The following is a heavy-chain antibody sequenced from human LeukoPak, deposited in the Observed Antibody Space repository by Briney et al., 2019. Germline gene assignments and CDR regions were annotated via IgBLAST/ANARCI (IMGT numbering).Heavy chain of an antibody. CDR1: GYTFTGYY. V-gene: IGHV1-2*02. Sequence: ASVKVSCKASGYTFTGYYMHWVRQAPGQGLEWMGWINPNSGGTTYAQKFQSRVTMTRDTSISTAYMELSRLRSDDTAVYYCASRNYYGSGSYYTKAGYYYGMDVWGQGTTVTVSS. CDR2: INPNSGGT. CDR3: ASRNYYGSGSYYTKAGYYYGMDV. J-gene: IGHJ6*02. D-gene: IGHD3-10*01.